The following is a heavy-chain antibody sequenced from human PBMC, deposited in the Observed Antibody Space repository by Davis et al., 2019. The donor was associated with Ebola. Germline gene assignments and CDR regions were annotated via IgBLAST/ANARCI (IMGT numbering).Heavy chain of an antibody. V-gene: IGHV1-69*04. Sequence: SVKVSCKASGGTFSSYAISWVRQAPGQGLEWMGRIIPILGIANYAQKFQGRVTITADESTSTAYMELSSLRSEDTAVYYCAGASVLYYFDYWGQGTLVTVSS. J-gene: IGHJ4*02. CDR1: GGTFSSYA. D-gene: IGHD4/OR15-4a*01. CDR2: IIPILGIA. CDR3: AGASVLYYFDY.